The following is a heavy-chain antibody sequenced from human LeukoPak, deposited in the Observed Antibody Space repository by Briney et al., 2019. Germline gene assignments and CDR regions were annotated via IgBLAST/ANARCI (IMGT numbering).Heavy chain of an antibody. V-gene: IGHV3-23*01. J-gene: IGHJ6*02. CDR3: AKNYASGRGVPYGMDV. Sequence: GGSLRLSCAASGFDFGNHAMRWVRQAPGKGLELVSAISGISGSTTIYADSVKGRFTVSRDNSKRTLYLQMNSLRAEDTAVYYCAKNYASGRGVPYGMDVWGQGTTVTVAS. CDR2: ISGISGSTT. CDR1: GFDFGNHA. D-gene: IGHD3-10*01.